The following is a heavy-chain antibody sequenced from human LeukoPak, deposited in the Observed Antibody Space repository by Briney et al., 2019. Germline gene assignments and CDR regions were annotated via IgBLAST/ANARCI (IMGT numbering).Heavy chain of an antibody. D-gene: IGHD5-12*01. J-gene: IGHJ3*02. CDR2: IGWDGGST. Sequence: PGGSLRLSCAASGFTFDDYTMHWVRQAPGKGLEWVSLIGWDGGSTYYADSVKGRFTISRDNSKNMLYLQMNSLRAEDTAVYYCAKHAMATISGDAFDIWGQGTMVTVSS. V-gene: IGHV3-43*01. CDR1: GFTFDDYT. CDR3: AKHAMATISGDAFDI.